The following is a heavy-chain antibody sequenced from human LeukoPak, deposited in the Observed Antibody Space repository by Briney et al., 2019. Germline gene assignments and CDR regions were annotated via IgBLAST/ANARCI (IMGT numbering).Heavy chain of an antibody. CDR3: ARGSGYDSPYYYYGMDV. Sequence: PGGSLRLSCAASGFTFSSYWMHWVRQAPGKGLVWVSRINSDGSSTSYADSVKGRFTISRDNAKNTLYLQMNSLRAEDTAVYYCARGSGYDSPYYYYGMDVWGQGTTVTVSS. J-gene: IGHJ6*02. CDR2: INSDGSST. CDR1: GFTFSSYW. V-gene: IGHV3-74*01. D-gene: IGHD5-12*01.